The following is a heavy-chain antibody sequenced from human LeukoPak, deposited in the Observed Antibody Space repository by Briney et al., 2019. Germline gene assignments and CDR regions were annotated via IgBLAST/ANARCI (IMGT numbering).Heavy chain of an antibody. CDR1: GYSFTSYW. J-gene: IGHJ6*02. CDR2: IYPGDSDT. CDR3: ARRVGQAKSGYPYYYYGMDV. D-gene: IGHD3-3*01. V-gene: IGHV5-51*01. Sequence: GESLKISCKGSGYSFTSYWIGWVRQMPGKGLEWMGIIYPGDSDTRYSPSFQGQVTISADKSISTAYLQWSSLKASDTAMYYCARRVGQAKSGYPYYYYGMDVWGQGTTVTVSS.